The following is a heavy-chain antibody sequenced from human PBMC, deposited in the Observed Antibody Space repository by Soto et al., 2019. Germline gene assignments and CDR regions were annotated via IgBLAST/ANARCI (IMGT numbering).Heavy chain of an antibody. Sequence: QVQLVQSGAAVRKPGSSVKVSCKASGGTFTKYAITWVRQAPRQGREWMGGIVPLPGTTNYAQKFRGRVTISADESTSTVYLELSRLRSEDTAVYYCASGVGGRGGSSGWPDYAFDVWGQGNMVIVSS. CDR1: GGTFTKYA. CDR3: ASGVGGRGGSSGWPDYAFDV. J-gene: IGHJ3*01. V-gene: IGHV1-69*01. CDR2: IVPLPGTT. D-gene: IGHD6-19*01.